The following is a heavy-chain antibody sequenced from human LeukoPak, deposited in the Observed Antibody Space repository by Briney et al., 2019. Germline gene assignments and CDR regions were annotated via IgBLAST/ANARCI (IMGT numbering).Heavy chain of an antibody. D-gene: IGHD3-9*01. Sequence: GGSLRLSCATSGFTFSSYAMSWVRQAPGKGLGWVSGIGASGGSTYYADSVKGRFTISRDNSKNTLYLQMNSLRTEDTAVYYCAKAEGYDILTGLDYWGQGTLVTVSS. CDR2: IGASGGST. J-gene: IGHJ4*02. V-gene: IGHV3-23*01. CDR3: AKAEGYDILTGLDY. CDR1: GFTFSSYA.